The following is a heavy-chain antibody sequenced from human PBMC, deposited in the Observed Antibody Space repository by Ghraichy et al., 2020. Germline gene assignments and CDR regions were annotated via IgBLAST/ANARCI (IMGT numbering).Heavy chain of an antibody. J-gene: IGHJ4*02. Sequence: SETLTLSCTVSGGTINSGPYYWGWIRQPPGTGLEWMGNFGYSGRTYSNPSLKSRVTISIDPSKNQFSLKLNSVTAKDTAVYYCARQSWGRSSGTYSEGFDFWGQGTLVIVSS. CDR1: GGTINSGPYY. CDR3: ARQSWGRSSGTYSEGFDF. V-gene: IGHV4-39*01. D-gene: IGHD1-26*01. CDR2: FGYSGRT.